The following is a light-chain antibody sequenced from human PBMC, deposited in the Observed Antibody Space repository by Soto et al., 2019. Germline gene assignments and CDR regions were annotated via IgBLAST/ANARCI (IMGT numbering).Light chain of an antibody. CDR1: QGIGNY. Sequence: IQLTQSPSSLSASVGDRVTVTCRASQGIGNYLDWFQQKPGKAPKRLISAASSLQSGVPSRFSGSGSGTEFTLTISSLQPEDFATYYCQHYTGHLWSFGQGTKVESK. CDR2: AAS. V-gene: IGKV1-17*01. J-gene: IGKJ1*01. CDR3: QHYTGHLWS.